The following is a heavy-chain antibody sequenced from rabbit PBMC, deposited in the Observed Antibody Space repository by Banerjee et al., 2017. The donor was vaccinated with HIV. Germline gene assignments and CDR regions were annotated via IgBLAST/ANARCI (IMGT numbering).Heavy chain of an antibody. CDR2: IDPMFGTT. D-gene: IGHD4-1*01. Sequence: QEQLEESGGDLVKPEGSLTLTCTASGFSFSNRYHMCWVRQAPGKGLEWIGFIDPMFGTTYYANWVNGRFTISSHNAQNTLYLQLNSLTAADTATYFCARDLAGVIGWNFKLWGPGTLVTVS. J-gene: IGHJ4*01. CDR3: ARDLAGVIGWNFKL. V-gene: IGHV1S45*01. CDR1: GFSFSNRYH.